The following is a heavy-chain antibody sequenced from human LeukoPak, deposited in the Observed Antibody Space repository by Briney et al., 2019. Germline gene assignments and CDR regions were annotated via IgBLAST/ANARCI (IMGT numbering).Heavy chain of an antibody. V-gene: IGHV3-7*01. CDR3: ATIQYISSWYFDY. CDR2: IKQDGSEK. Sequence: GGSLRLSCAASGFTFSNYWMSWVRQAPGKGLEWVANIKQDGSEKYYVDSMKGRFTISRDNAKNSLFLQMNSLRAEDTAVYYCATIQYISSWYFDYWGQGTLVTVSS. D-gene: IGHD6-13*01. CDR1: GFTFSNYW. J-gene: IGHJ4*02.